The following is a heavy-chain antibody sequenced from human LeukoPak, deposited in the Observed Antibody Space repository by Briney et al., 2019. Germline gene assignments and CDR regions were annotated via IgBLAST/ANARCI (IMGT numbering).Heavy chain of an antibody. CDR2: IYYSGST. D-gene: IGHD6-25*01. Sequence: PSETLSLTCTVSGGSISSGGYYWSWIRQHPGKGLEWIGYIYYSGSTYYNPSLKSRVTISVDTSKNQFSLKLSSVTAADTAVYYCARENRSVRSNWFDPWGQGTLVTVSS. CDR1: GGSISSGGYY. J-gene: IGHJ5*02. V-gene: IGHV4-31*03. CDR3: ARENRSVRSNWFDP.